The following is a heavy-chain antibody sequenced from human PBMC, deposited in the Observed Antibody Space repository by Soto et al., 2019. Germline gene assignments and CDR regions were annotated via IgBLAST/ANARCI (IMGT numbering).Heavy chain of an antibody. Sequence: SETLSLTCTVSGGSISSGGYYWSWIRQHPGKGLEWIGYIYYSGSTYYNPSLKSRVTISVDTSKNQFSLKLSSVTAADTAVYYCASDRGRYSSRWSSERWLDKWGKGTVVTVYS. CDR1: GGSISSGGYY. CDR3: ASDRGRYSSRWSSERWLDK. V-gene: IGHV4-31*03. CDR2: IYYSGST. D-gene: IGHD6-13*01. J-gene: IGHJ4*02.